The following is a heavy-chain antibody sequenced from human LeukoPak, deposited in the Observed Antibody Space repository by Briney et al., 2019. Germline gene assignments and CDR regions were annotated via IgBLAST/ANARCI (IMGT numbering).Heavy chain of an antibody. J-gene: IGHJ4*02. CDR3: ASGGYSYGYGFDY. CDR1: GFTFSSYA. V-gene: IGHV3-33*08. CDR2: IWYDGSSK. Sequence: GGSLRLSCAASGFTFSSYAMSWVRQAPGKGLEWVAVIWYDGSSKYYADSVKGRFTISRDNSKNTLYLQMNSLRAEDTAVYYCASGGYSYGYGFDYWGQGTLVTVSS. D-gene: IGHD5-18*01.